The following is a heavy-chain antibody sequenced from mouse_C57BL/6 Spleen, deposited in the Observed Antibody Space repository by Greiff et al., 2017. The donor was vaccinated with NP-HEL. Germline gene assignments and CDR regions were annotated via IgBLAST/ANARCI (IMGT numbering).Heavy chain of an antibody. V-gene: IGHV5-9-1*02. J-gene: IGHJ3*01. Sequence: EVKLMESGEGLVKPGGSLKLSCAASGFTFSSYAMSWVRQTPEQRLEWVAYISSGGDYIYYADTVKGRFTISRDNARNTLYLQMSSLKSEDTAMYYCTRKGSAWFAYWGQGTLVTVSA. CDR3: TRKGSAWFAY. CDR1: GFTFSSYA. CDR2: ISSGGDYI.